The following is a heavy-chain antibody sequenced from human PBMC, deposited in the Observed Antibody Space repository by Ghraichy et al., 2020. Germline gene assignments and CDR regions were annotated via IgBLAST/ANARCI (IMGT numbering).Heavy chain of an antibody. V-gene: IGHV4-39*01. D-gene: IGHD6-13*01. CDR2: IYYSGST. CDR3: ARHSDSSWPYYYYGMDV. Sequence: SETLSLTCTVSGGSISSSSYYWGWIRQPPGKGLEWIGSIYYSGSTYYNPSLKSRVTISVDRSKNQFSLKLSSVTAADTAVYYCARHSDSSWPYYYYGMDVWGQGTTVTVSS. J-gene: IGHJ6*02. CDR1: GGSISSSSYY.